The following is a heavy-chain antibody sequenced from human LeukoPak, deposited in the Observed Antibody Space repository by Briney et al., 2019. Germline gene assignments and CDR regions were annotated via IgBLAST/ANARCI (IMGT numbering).Heavy chain of an antibody. CDR2: IIPILGIA. CDR3: ARSEYSSSSGYNWFDP. D-gene: IGHD6-6*01. J-gene: IGHJ5*02. V-gene: IGHV1-69*04. CDR1: GGTFSSYA. Sequence: SVRVSCKASGGTFSSYAISWVRQAPGQGLEWMGRIIPILGIANYVQKFQGRVTITADKSTSTAYMELSSLRSEDTAVYYCARSEYSSSSGYNWFDPWGQGTLVTVSS.